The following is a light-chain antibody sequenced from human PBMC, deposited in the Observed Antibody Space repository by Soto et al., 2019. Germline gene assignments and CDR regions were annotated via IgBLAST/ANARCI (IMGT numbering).Light chain of an antibody. J-gene: IGKJ1*01. V-gene: IGKV3-20*01. CDR3: RQYGSAPQT. CDR1: QSVSSSY. Sequence: EIVLTQSPGTLSLSPGERATLSCRASQSVSSSYLAWYQQKPGQAPRLLIYGASSRATGIPDRFSGSGSGTDFTLTRSRLEPGDFAVYYCRQYGSAPQTFGQGPKVDIK. CDR2: GAS.